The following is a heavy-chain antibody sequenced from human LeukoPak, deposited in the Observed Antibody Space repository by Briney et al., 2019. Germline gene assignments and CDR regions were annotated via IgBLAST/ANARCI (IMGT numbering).Heavy chain of an antibody. Sequence: GGSLRLSCAASGFTFSNYHINWIRQAPGKGLEWVSSISDTSSYIYYADSVKGRFTISRDNAKNSLYLQMNGLRAEDTAVYYCARGLCGGDCYDYWGQGTLVTVSS. CDR3: ARGLCGGDCYDY. J-gene: IGHJ4*02. CDR2: ISDTSSYI. V-gene: IGHV3-21*01. CDR1: GFTFSNYH. D-gene: IGHD2-21*01.